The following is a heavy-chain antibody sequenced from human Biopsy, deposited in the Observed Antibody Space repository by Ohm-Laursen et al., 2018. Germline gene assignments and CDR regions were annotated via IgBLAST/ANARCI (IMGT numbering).Heavy chain of an antibody. CDR2: INPNSGNA. Sequence: ASVKVSCKASGYTFAGYYLHWVRQAPGHGLEWMGWINPNSGNANYAHKFQGNITMTRDTSMSTAYMEMSRLRCDDTAVYYCALQSVAQMKNFDYWGQGTLVTVSS. CDR3: ALQSVAQMKNFDY. D-gene: IGHD6-19*01. V-gene: IGHV1-2*02. J-gene: IGHJ4*02. CDR1: GYTFAGYY.